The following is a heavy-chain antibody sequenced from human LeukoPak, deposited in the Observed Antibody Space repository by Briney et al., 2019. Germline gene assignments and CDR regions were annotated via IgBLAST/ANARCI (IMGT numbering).Heavy chain of an antibody. J-gene: IGHJ4*02. V-gene: IGHV3-23*01. D-gene: IGHD3-10*01. Sequence: GGSLRLSCAASGFTFSSNAMSWVRQAPGKGLEWVSGIVGSGDNTYYTESVKGRFTISRDNSKNTLFLEMNSLRAEDTAVYYCAREGVRGSGSYYNVKDYWGQGSLVTVSS. CDR3: AREGVRGSGSYYNVKDY. CDR1: GFTFSSNA. CDR2: IVGSGDNT.